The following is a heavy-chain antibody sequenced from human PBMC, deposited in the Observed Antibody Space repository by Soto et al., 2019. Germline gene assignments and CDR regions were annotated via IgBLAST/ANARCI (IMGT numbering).Heavy chain of an antibody. J-gene: IGHJ5*02. CDR3: ARVEGYSSYWFDP. D-gene: IGHD6-19*01. V-gene: IGHV3-21*01. Sequence: GGSLRFSCAASGFTFSSYSMNWVRQAPGKGLEWVSSISSSSSYIYYADSVKGRFTISRDNAKNSLYLQMNSLRAEDTAVYYCARVEGYSSYWFDPWGQGTLVTVSS. CDR2: ISSSSSYI. CDR1: GFTFSSYS.